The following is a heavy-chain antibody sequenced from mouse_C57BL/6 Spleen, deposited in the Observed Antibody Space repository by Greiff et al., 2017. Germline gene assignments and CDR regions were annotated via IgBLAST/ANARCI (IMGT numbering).Heavy chain of an antibody. D-gene: IGHD1-1*01. J-gene: IGHJ2*01. V-gene: IGHV1-26*01. CDR2: INPNNGGT. Sequence: VQLQQSGPELVKPGASVKISCKASGYTFTDYYMNWVKQSHGKSLELIGDINPNNGGTSYNQKFKGKATLTVDKSSSTAYMELRSLTSEDSAVYYCARWDYYGSSFDYWGQGTTLTVAS. CDR3: ARWDYYGSSFDY. CDR1: GYTFTDYY.